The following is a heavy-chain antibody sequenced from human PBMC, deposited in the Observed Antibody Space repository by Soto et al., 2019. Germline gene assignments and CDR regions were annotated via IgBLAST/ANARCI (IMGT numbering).Heavy chain of an antibody. Sequence: EVQLVESGGGLVKPGGSLRLSCAASGFTFSNAWMSWVRQAPGKGLEWVGRIKSKTDGGTTDYAAPVKGRFTISRDDSKNTLYLQMNSLKTEDTAVYYCTTGAAVAGIEIFDYWGQGTLVTVSS. V-gene: IGHV3-15*01. CDR3: TTGAAVAGIEIFDY. J-gene: IGHJ4*02. CDR2: IKSKTDGGTT. CDR1: GFTFSNAW. D-gene: IGHD6-13*01.